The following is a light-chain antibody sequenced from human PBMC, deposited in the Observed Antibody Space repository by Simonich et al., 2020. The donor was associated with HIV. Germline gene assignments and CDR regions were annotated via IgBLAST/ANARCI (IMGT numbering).Light chain of an antibody. Sequence: QSVLTQPPSVSGAPGQRVTISCTGSSSNIGAGYDVHWYQQLPGTTPKLLIDDNPNRPSGVPDRFPGSKSGTSASLAITGLQAEDEADYYCQSYDSSLSVVFGGGTKLTVL. J-gene: IGLJ2*01. CDR3: QSYDSSLSVV. CDR2: DNP. V-gene: IGLV1-40*01. CDR1: SSNIGAGYD.